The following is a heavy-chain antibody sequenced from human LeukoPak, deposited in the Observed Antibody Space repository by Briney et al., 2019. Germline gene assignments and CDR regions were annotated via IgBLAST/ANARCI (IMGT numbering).Heavy chain of an antibody. V-gene: IGHV3-11*03. CDR3: ASSADDSSGYYPYWYFDL. Sequence: GGSLRLSCAASGFTFSDYYMSWIRQAPGKGLEWVSYISTSSSSTNYADSVKGRFTISRDNAKNSLYLQMNSLRAEDTAMYYCASSADDSSGYYPYWYFDLWGRGTLVTVSS. J-gene: IGHJ2*01. CDR1: GFTFSDYY. D-gene: IGHD3-22*01. CDR2: ISTSSSST.